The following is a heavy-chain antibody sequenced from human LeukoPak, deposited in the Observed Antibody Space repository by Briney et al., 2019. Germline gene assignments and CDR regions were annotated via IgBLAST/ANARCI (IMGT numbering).Heavy chain of an antibody. CDR3: ARDYKEYGMDV. J-gene: IGHJ6*02. CDR1: GGSFSGYY. Sequence: PSETLSLTCAVYGGSFSGYYWSWIRQPPGKGLEWIGEINHSGSTNYNPSLKSRVTMSVDTSKNQFSLKLSSVTAADTAVYYCARDYKEYGMDVWGQGTTVTVSS. D-gene: IGHD3-10*01. V-gene: IGHV4-34*01. CDR2: INHSGST.